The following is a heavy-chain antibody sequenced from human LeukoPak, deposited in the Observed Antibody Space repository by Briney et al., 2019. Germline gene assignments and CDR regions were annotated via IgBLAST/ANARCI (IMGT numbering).Heavy chain of an antibody. Sequence: GGSLRLSCAASGFTFSSYAMSWVRQAPGKGLEWVSAISGSGGSTYYADSVKGQFTISRDNSKNTLYLQMNSLRAEDTAVYYCARSSGGYSYGYSFDYWGQGTLVTVSS. CDR2: ISGSGGST. V-gene: IGHV3-23*01. CDR3: ARSSGGYSYGYSFDY. D-gene: IGHD5-18*01. J-gene: IGHJ4*02. CDR1: GFTFSSYA.